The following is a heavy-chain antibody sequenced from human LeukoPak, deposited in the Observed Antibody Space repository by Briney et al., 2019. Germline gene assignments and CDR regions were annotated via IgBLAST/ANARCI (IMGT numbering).Heavy chain of an antibody. CDR3: TRAVVARGGYYYYYGMDV. V-gene: IGHV3-49*04. J-gene: IGHJ6*02. CDR2: IRSKAYGGTT. Sequence: PGGSLRLSCTASGFTFGDYAMSWVRQAPGKGLEWVGFIRSKAYGGTTEYAASVKGRFTISRGDSKSIAYLQMNSLKTEDTAVYYCTRAVVARGGYYYYYGMDVWGQGTTVTVSS. D-gene: IGHD2-2*01. CDR1: GFTFGDYA.